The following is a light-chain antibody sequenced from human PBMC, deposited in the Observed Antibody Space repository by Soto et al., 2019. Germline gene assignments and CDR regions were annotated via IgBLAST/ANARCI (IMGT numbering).Light chain of an antibody. V-gene: IGLV1-40*01. CDR2: GDI. CDR1: SSNIGAGYD. J-gene: IGLJ2*01. Sequence: QSVLTQPPSVSGAPGQRVTISCTGSSSNIGAGYDVHWYRQLPGTAPKLLIYGDINRPSGVPDRFSGSKSGTSASLAITGLQAEDEADYYCHSYDSSLSGLVFGGGSKLTVL. CDR3: HSYDSSLSGLV.